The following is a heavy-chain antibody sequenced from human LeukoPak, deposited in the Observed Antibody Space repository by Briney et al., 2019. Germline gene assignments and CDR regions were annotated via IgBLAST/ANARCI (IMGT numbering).Heavy chain of an antibody. CDR3: AKDRTVGASYWCFDL. V-gene: IGHV3-23*01. CDR1: GFTFSSYA. Sequence: GGSLRLSCAASGFTFSSYAMSWARQAPGKGLEWVSGISSSGSGGNTYYEDFVKGRFTISRDSSKNTLFLQKNTLRAEDTAIYYCAKDRTVGASYWCFDLWGRGTLVTVSS. CDR2: ISSSGSGGNT. D-gene: IGHD1-26*01. J-gene: IGHJ2*01.